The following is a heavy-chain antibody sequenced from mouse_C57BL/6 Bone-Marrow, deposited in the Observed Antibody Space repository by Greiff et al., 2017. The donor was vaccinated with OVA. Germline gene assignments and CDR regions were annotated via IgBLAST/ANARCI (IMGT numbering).Heavy chain of an antibody. Sequence: LQESGSELRSPGSSVKLSCKDFDSEVFPIAYMSWVRQKPGHGFEWIGGILPSIGRTIYGEKFEDKATLDADTLSNTAYLELNSLTSEDSAIYYCARNIYYGNYDYFDYWGQGTTLTVSS. J-gene: IGHJ2*01. CDR1: DSEVFPIAY. CDR2: ILPSIGRT. V-gene: IGHV15-2*01. D-gene: IGHD2-1*01. CDR3: ARNIYYGNYDYFDY.